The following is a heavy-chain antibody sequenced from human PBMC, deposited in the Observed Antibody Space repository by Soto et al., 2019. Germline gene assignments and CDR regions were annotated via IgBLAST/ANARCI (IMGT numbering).Heavy chain of an antibody. CDR1: GFTFSSYS. CDR3: ARSRGRYGDYDYYYYMDV. V-gene: IGHV3-21*01. CDR2: ISSSSSYI. D-gene: IGHD4-17*01. Sequence: EVQLVESGGGLVKPGGSLRLSCAASGFTFSSYSMNWVRQAPGKGLEWVSSISSSSSYIYYADSVKGRFTISRDNAKNSLYLQMNSLRAEDTAVYYCARSRGRYGDYDYYYYMDVWGKGTTVTVSS. J-gene: IGHJ6*03.